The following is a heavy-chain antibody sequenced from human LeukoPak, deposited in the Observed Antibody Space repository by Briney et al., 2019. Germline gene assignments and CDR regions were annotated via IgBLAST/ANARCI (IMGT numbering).Heavy chain of an antibody. D-gene: IGHD6-19*01. Sequence: ASVTVSFTASGYTFTIYGISWVRQAPGQGLEWMGWISAYNGNTNYAQKLQGRVTMTTDTSTSTAYMELRSLRSDDTAVYYCATPRVGSGLLTFDYWGQGTLVTVSS. CDR3: ATPRVGSGLLTFDY. J-gene: IGHJ4*02. V-gene: IGHV1-18*01. CDR2: ISAYNGNT. CDR1: GYTFTIYG.